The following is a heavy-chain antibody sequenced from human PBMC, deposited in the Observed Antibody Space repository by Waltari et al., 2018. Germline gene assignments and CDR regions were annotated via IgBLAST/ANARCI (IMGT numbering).Heavy chain of an antibody. CDR1: GGSISSGSYY. Sequence: QVQLQESGPGLVKPSQTLSLTCTVSGGSISSGSYYWSWIRQPAGKGLEWIGRIYTSGSTNYNPSLKSRVTISVDTSKNQFSLKLSSVTAADTAVYYCARGEQQLVLNYYYMDVWGKGTTVTVSS. J-gene: IGHJ6*03. CDR3: ARGEQQLVLNYYYMDV. V-gene: IGHV4-61*02. CDR2: IYTSGST. D-gene: IGHD6-13*01.